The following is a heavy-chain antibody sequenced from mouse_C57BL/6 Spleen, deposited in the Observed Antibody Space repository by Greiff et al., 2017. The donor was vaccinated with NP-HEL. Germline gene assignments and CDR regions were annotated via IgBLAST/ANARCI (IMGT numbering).Heavy chain of an antibody. J-gene: IGHJ2*01. D-gene: IGHD3-2*02. V-gene: IGHV2-2*01. CDR2: IWSGGST. CDR1: GFSLTSYG. CDR3: ARGGSRGYFDY. Sequence: VKLMESGPGLVQPSQSLSITCTVSGFSLTSYGVHWVRQSPGKGLEWLGVIWSGGSTDYNAAFISRLSISKDNSKSQVFFKMNSLQADDTAIYYCARGGSRGYFDYWGQGTTLTVSS.